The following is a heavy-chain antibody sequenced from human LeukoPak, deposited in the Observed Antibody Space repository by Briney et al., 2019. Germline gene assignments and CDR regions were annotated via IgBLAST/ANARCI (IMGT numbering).Heavy chain of an antibody. V-gene: IGHV5-51*01. Sequence: GESLKISCKGSGYGSGYSFTSHWTAWVRQMPGKGLEWMGIIYPRDSNTIYSPSFQGQVTISVDASINPAYLQWISLKASDTAMYYCARHPMAAGGPYNWFDPWGQGTLVTVSS. D-gene: IGHD6-13*01. CDR2: IYPRDSNT. CDR1: GYSFTSHW. CDR3: ARHPMAAGGPYNWFDP. J-gene: IGHJ5*02.